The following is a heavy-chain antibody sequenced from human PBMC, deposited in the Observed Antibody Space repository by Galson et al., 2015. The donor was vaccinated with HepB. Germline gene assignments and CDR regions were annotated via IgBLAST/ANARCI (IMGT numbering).Heavy chain of an antibody. J-gene: IGHJ5*02. CDR2: IYPGDSDT. CDR3: ARHYYYGSGSLNWFDT. CDR1: GYSFTSYW. V-gene: IGHV5-51*01. Sequence: QSGAEVKKPGESLKISCKGSGYSFTSYWIGWVRQMPGKGLEWMGIIYPGDSDTRYSPSFQGQVTISADKSISTAYLQWSSLKASDTAIYYCARHYYYGSGSLNWFDTWGQGTLVTVSS. D-gene: IGHD3-10*01.